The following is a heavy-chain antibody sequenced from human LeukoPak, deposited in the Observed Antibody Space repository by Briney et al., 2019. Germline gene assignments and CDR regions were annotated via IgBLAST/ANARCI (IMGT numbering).Heavy chain of an antibody. D-gene: IGHD6-13*01. V-gene: IGHV4-59*01. J-gene: IGHJ5*02. Sequence: SETLSLTCTVSGGSISSYYWSWIRQPPGKGLEWIGYIYYSGSTNYNPSLKSRVTISVDTSKNQFSLKLSSVTAADTAVYYCARETQHSSSWYHGGDNWFDPWGQGTLVTVSS. CDR2: IYYSGST. CDR1: GGSISSYY. CDR3: ARETQHSSSWYHGGDNWFDP.